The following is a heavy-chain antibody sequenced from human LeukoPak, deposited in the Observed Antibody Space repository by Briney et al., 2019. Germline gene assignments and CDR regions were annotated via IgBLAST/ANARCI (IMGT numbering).Heavy chain of an antibody. CDR3: ARSYDFGYYTTRGFDP. J-gene: IGHJ5*02. CDR1: GDSLSSSHTYY. Sequence: SETLSLTCSVSGDSLSSSHTYYWGWIRQPPGKGLEWIGSSYFRGSTYSSPSLRSRVVISVDTSKNQFSLKLSSVTAADTAVYYCARSYDFGYYTTRGFDPWGQGTLVTVSS. CDR2: SYFRGST. V-gene: IGHV4-39*01. D-gene: IGHD3-3*01.